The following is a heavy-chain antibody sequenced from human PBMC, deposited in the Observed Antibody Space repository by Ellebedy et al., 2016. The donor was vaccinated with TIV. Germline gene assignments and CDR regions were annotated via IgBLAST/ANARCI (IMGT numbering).Heavy chain of an antibody. CDR1: GYTLTGYY. CDR2: INPYSAVT. CDR3: ARGSRTGFYNDLDV. Sequence: ASVKVSCKASGYTLTGYYMHWVRQAPGQGLEWMGWINPYSAVTKYAENFQGRMTMTRDTSINTAHMELTMRTSDDTAVYYCARGSRTGFYNDLDVWGQGTTVSVSS. V-gene: IGHV1-2*02. J-gene: IGHJ6*02.